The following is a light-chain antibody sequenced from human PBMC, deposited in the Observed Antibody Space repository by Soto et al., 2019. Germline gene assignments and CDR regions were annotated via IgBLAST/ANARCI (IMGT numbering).Light chain of an antibody. J-gene: IGKJ2*01. CDR2: DAS. V-gene: IGKV1-33*01. Sequence: DIQMTQSPSSLSASVGDRVTITCQASQDIRKYVHWFQQRPGKAPKLLIYDASKLQTGVPSRFSGSGSGTAVSFTIASLEPEDIATYYCHQSYSTPHTFAQGTKL. CDR3: HQSYSTPHT. CDR1: QDIRKY.